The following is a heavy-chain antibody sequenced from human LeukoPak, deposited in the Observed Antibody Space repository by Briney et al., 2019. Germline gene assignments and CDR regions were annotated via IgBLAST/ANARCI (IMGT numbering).Heavy chain of an antibody. CDR3: ARGEYSGSD. J-gene: IGHJ4*02. CDR2: IYYSGSGST. CDR1: GGSISSYY. Sequence: SETLYPTCTVSGGSISSYYWSWIRQPPGKGLEWIGYIYYSGSGSTNYNPSLKSRVTISVDTSKNQLSLKLSSVTAADTAVYYCARGEYSGSDWGQGTLVTVSS. V-gene: IGHV4-59*01. D-gene: IGHD1-1*01.